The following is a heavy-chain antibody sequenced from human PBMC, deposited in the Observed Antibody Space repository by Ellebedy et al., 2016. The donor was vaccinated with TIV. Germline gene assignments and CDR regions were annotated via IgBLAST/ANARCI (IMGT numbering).Heavy chain of an antibody. D-gene: IGHD1-26*01. Sequence: MPSETLSPTCTVPGDSISRGGYYWCWIRQHPGQSLEWIGSIYYSGDTFYNPSLKSRATVSSEKSMNRFSLRLTSVTAADTAVYYCARLKVGASMPTDYWGPGTLVTVSS. CDR3: ARLKVGASMPTDY. J-gene: IGHJ4*01. CDR1: GDSISRGGYY. V-gene: IGHV4-31*03. CDR2: IYYSGDT.